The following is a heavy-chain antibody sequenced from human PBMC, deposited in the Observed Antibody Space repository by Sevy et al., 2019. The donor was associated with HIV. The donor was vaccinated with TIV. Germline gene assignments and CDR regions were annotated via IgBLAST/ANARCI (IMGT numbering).Heavy chain of an antibody. D-gene: IGHD1-26*01. Sequence: GGSLRLSCAASGFTVSSNCMSWVRQAPGKGLEWVSVIYSGGSTYYADSVKGRFTISRDNSKNTLYLQMNSLRAEDTAVYYCARNSGSYYGAYFDYWGQGTLVTVSS. V-gene: IGHV3-53*01. J-gene: IGHJ4*02. CDR2: IYSGGST. CDR3: ARNSGSYYGAYFDY. CDR1: GFTVSSNC.